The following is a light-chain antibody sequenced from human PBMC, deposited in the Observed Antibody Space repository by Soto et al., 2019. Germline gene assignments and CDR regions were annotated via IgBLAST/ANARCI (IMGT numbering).Light chain of an antibody. CDR3: CSYAHTSMV. CDR1: SGDIGAYNY. CDR2: DVN. Sequence: QSALTQTRSVSGSPGPSVTFSCTGTSGDIGAYNYVSWYQFHPGKAPKMIIYDVNKRPSGVPDRFSGSKSGNTASLTISWLQAEDEADYYCCSYAHTSMVFGGGTKLTVL. V-gene: IGLV2-11*01. J-gene: IGLJ3*02.